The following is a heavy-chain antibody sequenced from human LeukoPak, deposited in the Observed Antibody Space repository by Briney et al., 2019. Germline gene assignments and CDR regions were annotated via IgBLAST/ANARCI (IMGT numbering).Heavy chain of an antibody. CDR2: IWYDGSNK. D-gene: IGHD3-22*01. CDR1: GFTFSSYG. J-gene: IGHJ4*02. V-gene: IGHV3-33*01. CDR3: ASRNYYDSSGYYYYYFDY. Sequence: GGSLRLSCAASGFTFSSYGMHWVRQAPGKGLEWVAVIWYDGSNKYYADSVKGRFTISRDNSKNTLYLQMNSLRAEDTAVYYCASRNYYDSSGYYYYYFDYRGQGILVTVSS.